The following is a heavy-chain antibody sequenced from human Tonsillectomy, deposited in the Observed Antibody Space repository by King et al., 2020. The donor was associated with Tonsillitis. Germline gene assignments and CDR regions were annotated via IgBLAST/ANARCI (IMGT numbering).Heavy chain of an antibody. Sequence: LQLQESGPGLVKPSETLSLTCTVSSGSISSASYYWGWIRLPPGMGLEWIGSVYYSGSTYYNPSLKSRVTISVDTSKNQFSLKLSPVTAADTAVYYCARIQWLANYYYYYMDVWGKGTTVTVSS. J-gene: IGHJ6*03. V-gene: IGHV4-39*01. CDR1: SGSISSASYY. CDR3: ARIQWLANYYYYYMDV. D-gene: IGHD6-19*01. CDR2: VYYSGST.